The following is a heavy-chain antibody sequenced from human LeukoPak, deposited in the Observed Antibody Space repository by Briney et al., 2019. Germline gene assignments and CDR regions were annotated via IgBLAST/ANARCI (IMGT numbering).Heavy chain of an antibody. CDR3: ARESGNSVDY. J-gene: IGHJ4*02. CDR1: GFTFSSYG. V-gene: IGHV3-30*03. D-gene: IGHD4-23*01. Sequence: PGRSLRLSCAASGFTFSSYGMHWVRQAPGKGLEWVAVISYDGSNKYYADSVKGRFTISRDNSKNSLYLQMNSLRAEDTAVYYCARESGNSVDYWGQGTLVTVSS. CDR2: ISYDGSNK.